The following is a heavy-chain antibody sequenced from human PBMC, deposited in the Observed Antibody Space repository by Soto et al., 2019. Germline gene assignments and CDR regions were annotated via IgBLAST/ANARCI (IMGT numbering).Heavy chain of an antibody. J-gene: IGHJ5*02. CDR1: GYTFTSYG. Sequence: ASVKVSCKASGYTFTSYGISWVRQAPGQGLEWMGWISAYNGNTDYAQKLQGRITMTTDTSTSTAYMELRSLRSDDTAVYYCARRDWNYLNWFDPWGQGXLVTVYS. CDR3: ARRDWNYLNWFDP. CDR2: ISAYNGNT. V-gene: IGHV1-18*01. D-gene: IGHD1-7*01.